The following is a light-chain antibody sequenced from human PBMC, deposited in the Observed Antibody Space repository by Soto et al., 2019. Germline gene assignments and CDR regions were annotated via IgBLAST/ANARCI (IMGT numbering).Light chain of an antibody. CDR2: TAS. CDR1: QDISNY. CDR3: QKYNSALT. V-gene: IGKV1-27*01. Sequence: DIQMTQSPSSLSASIGDTVTITFRASQDISNYLAWYQQTPGKVPKLLIYTASTLQSGVPSRFSGSGSGTDFTLTISSLQPEDVATYYCQKYNSALTFGQGTRLEL. J-gene: IGKJ5*01.